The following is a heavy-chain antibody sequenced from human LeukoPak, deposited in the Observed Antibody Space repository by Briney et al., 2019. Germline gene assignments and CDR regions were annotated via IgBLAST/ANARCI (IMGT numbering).Heavy chain of an antibody. V-gene: IGHV4-34*01. D-gene: IGHD2-2*01. CDR1: GGSFSGYY. Sequence: SETLSLTCAVYGGSFSGYYWSWIRQPPGKGLEWIGEINHSGSTNYTPSLKSRVTISVDTSKNQFSLKLSSVTAADTAVYYCARGLGYCSSTSCPPYYYYYYMDVWGKGTTVTVSS. CDR2: INHSGST. J-gene: IGHJ6*03. CDR3: ARGLGYCSSTSCPPYYYYYYMDV.